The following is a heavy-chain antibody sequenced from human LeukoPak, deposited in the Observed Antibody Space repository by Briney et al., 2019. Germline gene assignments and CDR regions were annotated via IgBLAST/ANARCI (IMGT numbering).Heavy chain of an antibody. V-gene: IGHV3-48*03. CDR3: ARGFLCDSTGYPYYFDY. Sequence: GGSLRLSCAASGFTFSSYEMNWVRQAPGKGLEWVSYISSSGSTIYYADSVKGRFTISRDNAKNSLYLQMNSLRAEDTAVYFCARGFLCDSTGYPYYFDYWGQGTLVTVSS. D-gene: IGHD3-22*01. CDR2: ISSSGSTI. CDR1: GFTFSSYE. J-gene: IGHJ4*02.